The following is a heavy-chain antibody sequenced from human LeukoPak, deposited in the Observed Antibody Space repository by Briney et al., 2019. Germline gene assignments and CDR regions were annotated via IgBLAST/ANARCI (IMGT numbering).Heavy chain of an antibody. V-gene: IGHV4-34*01. J-gene: IGHJ4*02. D-gene: IGHD3-10*01. CDR3: ARAVTRGVISLVD. CDR1: GGSFSGYY. CDR2: INHSGST. Sequence: KPSETLSLTRAVYGGSFSGYYWSWIRQPPGKGLEWIGEINHSGSTNYNPSLKSRVTISVDTSKNQFSLKLSSVAAADTAVYYCARAVTRGVISLVDWGQGALVTVSS.